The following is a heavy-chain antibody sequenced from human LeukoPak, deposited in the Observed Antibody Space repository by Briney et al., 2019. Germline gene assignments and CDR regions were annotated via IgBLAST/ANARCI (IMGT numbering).Heavy chain of an antibody. V-gene: IGHV1-69*13. J-gene: IGHJ5*02. Sequence: SVNVSCKASGGTFSSYAISWVRQASGQGLEWMGGIIPIFGTANYAQKFQGRVTITADESTSTAYMELSSLRSEDTAVYYCASRNLVVTYSGRFDPWGQGTLVTVSS. D-gene: IGHD2-21*02. CDR2: IIPIFGTA. CDR1: GGTFSSYA. CDR3: ASRNLVVTYSGRFDP.